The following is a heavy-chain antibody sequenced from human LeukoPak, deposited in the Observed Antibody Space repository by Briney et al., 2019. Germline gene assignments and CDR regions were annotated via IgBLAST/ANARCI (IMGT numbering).Heavy chain of an antibody. CDR3: AKDRKAYYYDSSGYYGPT. V-gene: IGHV3-23*01. Sequence: GGSLRLSCAASGFTFSSYAMSWVRQTPGKGLEWASAISGSGGSTYYADSVKGRFTISRDNSKNTLYLQMNSLRAEDTAVYYCAKDRKAYYYDSSGYYGPTWGQGTLVTVSS. CDR2: ISGSGGST. J-gene: IGHJ5*02. CDR1: GFTFSSYA. D-gene: IGHD3-22*01.